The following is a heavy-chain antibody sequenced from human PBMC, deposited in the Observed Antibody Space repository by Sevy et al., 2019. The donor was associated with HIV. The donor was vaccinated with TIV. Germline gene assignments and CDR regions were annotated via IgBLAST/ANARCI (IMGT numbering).Heavy chain of an antibody. CDR2: ISSGSSYI. J-gene: IGHJ4*02. CDR3: ARGDYYGSLYYFDY. CDR1: GFTFSNYF. D-gene: IGHD3-10*01. V-gene: IGHV3-21*01. Sequence: GGSLRLSCAASGFTFSNYFINWVRQAPGKGLEWVSSISSGSSYIFYADSVKGRFNISRDNAKNSLYLHMNSLRAEDTAVYYCARGDYYGSLYYFDYWGPGTLVTVSS.